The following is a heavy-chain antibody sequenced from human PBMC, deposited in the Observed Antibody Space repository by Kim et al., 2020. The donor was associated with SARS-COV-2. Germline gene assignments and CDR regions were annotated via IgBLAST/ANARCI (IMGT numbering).Heavy chain of an antibody. CDR2: ISAYNGNT. CDR3: ARDLRGTRSYPSDY. V-gene: IGHV1-18*01. Sequence: ASVKVSCKASSYTFTSYGISWVRQAPGQGLEWMGWISAYNGNTNYAQKLQGRVTMTTDTSTSTAYMELRSLRSDDTAVYYCARDLRGTRSYPSDYWGQGTLVTVSS. D-gene: IGHD1-26*01. J-gene: IGHJ4*02. CDR1: SYTFTSYG.